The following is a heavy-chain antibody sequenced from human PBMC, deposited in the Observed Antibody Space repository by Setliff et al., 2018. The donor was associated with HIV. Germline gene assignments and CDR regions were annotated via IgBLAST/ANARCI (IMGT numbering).Heavy chain of an antibody. CDR1: GGSFSGYY. CDR3: ARSVRHRTVTMIVGRFDP. J-gene: IGHJ5*02. Sequence: KTSETLSLTCAVYGGSFSGYYWSWIRQPPGKGLEWIGEINHSGSTNYNPSLKSRVTISVDTSKNQFSLKLSSVTAADTAVYYCARSVRHRTVTMIVGRFDPWGQGALVTVS. V-gene: IGHV4-34*01. D-gene: IGHD3-22*01. CDR2: INHSGST.